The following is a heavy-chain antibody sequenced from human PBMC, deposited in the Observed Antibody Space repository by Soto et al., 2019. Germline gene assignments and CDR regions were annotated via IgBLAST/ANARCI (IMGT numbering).Heavy chain of an antibody. CDR3: VRDFLHYDVSTGCYSDCFDP. CDR1: GYAFSSYG. J-gene: IGHJ5*02. CDR2: ISAYDGDR. D-gene: IGHD3-9*01. Sequence: QIQMVQSGGEVKKPGASVKVSCKASGYAFSSYGISWVRQAPGQGPEWMGWISAYDGDRNYAQDFQGRLIMTTDTSTSIAYMEVTTLRSDDPAAYYCVRDFLHYDVSTGCYSDCFDPWGQGTLVTVSS. V-gene: IGHV1-18*01.